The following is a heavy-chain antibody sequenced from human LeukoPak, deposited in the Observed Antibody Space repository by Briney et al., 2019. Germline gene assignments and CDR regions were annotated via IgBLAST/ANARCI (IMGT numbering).Heavy chain of an antibody. D-gene: IGHD3-10*01. J-gene: IGHJ4*02. V-gene: IGHV3-7*04. CDR1: GFSFGSHW. Sequence: GGSLRLSCAASGFSFGSHWMNWGRQAPGEGLGWVANIKQDGSDKYNIDSVKGRFTIARDNAKDSLYLQMNSLRAEDTAVYYCARDCCASGSHDYWGQGTLVTVSS. CDR2: IKQDGSDK. CDR3: ARDCCASGSHDY.